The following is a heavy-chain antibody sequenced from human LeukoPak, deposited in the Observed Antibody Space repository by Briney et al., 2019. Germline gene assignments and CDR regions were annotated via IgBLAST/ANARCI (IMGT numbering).Heavy chain of an antibody. CDR3: ARQATNYDSSGYYSYYFDY. CDR1: GHIFTNYL. J-gene: IGHJ4*02. CDR2: IYPGDSDT. D-gene: IGHD3-22*01. V-gene: IGHV5-51*01. Sequence: PGESLKISCKGSGHIFTNYLIGWVRQVPGKGLEWMGIIYPGDSDTRYSPSFQGQVTISADKSINTAYLQWSSLKASDTAMYYCARQATNYDSSGYYSYYFDYWGQGTLVTVST.